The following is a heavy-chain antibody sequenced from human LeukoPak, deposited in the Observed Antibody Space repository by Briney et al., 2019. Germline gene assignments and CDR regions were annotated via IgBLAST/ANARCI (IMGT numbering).Heavy chain of an antibody. D-gene: IGHD3-22*01. Sequence: ASVKVSCKASGYTFTSYYMHWVRQAPGQGLEWMGIINPSGGSTSYAQKFQGRVTMTRDTSTSTVYMELSSLRSEDTAVYYCASNVHSSGYYPFEFGYWGQGTLVTVSS. CDR1: GYTFTSYY. CDR2: INPSGGST. J-gene: IGHJ4*02. CDR3: ASNVHSSGYYPFEFGY. V-gene: IGHV1-46*01.